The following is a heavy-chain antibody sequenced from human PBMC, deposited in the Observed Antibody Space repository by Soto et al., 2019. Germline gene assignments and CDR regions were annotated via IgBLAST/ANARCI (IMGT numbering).Heavy chain of an antibody. D-gene: IGHD3-22*01. V-gene: IGHV3-21*01. Sequence: EVQLVESGGGLVKPGGSLRHSCAASGFTFSSFSMNWVRQAPGKGLEWVSSISSSSSYIYYADSVKGRFTISRDNAKNSLYLQMNSLRAEDTAVYYCARAEDYYDSSGYLYWGQGTLVTVSS. CDR3: ARAEDYYDSSGYLY. CDR2: ISSSSSYI. CDR1: GFTFSSFS. J-gene: IGHJ4*02.